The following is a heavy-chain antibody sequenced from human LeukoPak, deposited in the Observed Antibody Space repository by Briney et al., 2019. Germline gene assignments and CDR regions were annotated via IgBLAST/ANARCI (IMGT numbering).Heavy chain of an antibody. Sequence: GESLKISCKGSGYSFTTYWIGWVRQMPGKGLEWMGIIYPGDSDTRYSPSFQGQVTISADKSISTAYLQWSSLKASDTAMYYCARHSSTVNTRSDAFDIWGQGTMVTVSS. CDR1: GYSFTTYW. CDR3: ARHSSTVNTRSDAFDI. CDR2: IYPGDSDT. V-gene: IGHV5-51*01. J-gene: IGHJ3*02. D-gene: IGHD4-17*01.